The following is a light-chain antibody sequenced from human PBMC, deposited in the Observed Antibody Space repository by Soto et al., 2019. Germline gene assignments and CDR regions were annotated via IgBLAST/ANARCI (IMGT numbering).Light chain of an antibody. CDR2: GVS. J-gene: IGKJ1*01. Sequence: EIVMTQSPATLSMSPGERATLSCRASQSVRSNLAWYQQKPGQAPRLLIYGVSTRATGIPARFSGSGSGTEFTLTISSLQSEDFAVYCCQQYNSWPPTFGQGTKVDIK. V-gene: IGKV3-15*01. CDR3: QQYNSWPPT. CDR1: QSVRSN.